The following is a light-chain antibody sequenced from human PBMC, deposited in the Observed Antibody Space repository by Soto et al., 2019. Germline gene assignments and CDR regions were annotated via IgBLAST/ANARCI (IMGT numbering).Light chain of an antibody. J-gene: IGLJ2*01. CDR1: SSDVGSDNY. Sequence: QSALTQTASVSGSPGQSITISCTGNSSDVGSDNYVSWYQQHPGKAPKRMIYEVSNRPSGVSNRFSGSKSGNTASLTISGRQAEDEASYYCSSYPSLITRVLGGGTQLTVL. CDR2: EVS. V-gene: IGLV2-14*01. CDR3: SSYPSLITRV.